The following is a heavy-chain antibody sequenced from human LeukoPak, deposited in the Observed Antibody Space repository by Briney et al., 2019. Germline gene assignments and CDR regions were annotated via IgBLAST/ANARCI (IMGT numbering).Heavy chain of an antibody. D-gene: IGHD3-16*01. V-gene: IGHV3-33*01. J-gene: IGHJ4*02. Sequence: PGRSLRLSCAASGITFRSYGMHWVRQAPGKGLEWVALIWYDGSKQYYGDSVKGRFTISRDNSKNMLYLEMHSLRAEDTAIYYCASGTIPFTFGEIWSLDYWGQGTLVTASS. CDR2: IWYDGSKQ. CDR1: GITFRSYG. CDR3: ASGTIPFTFGEIWSLDY.